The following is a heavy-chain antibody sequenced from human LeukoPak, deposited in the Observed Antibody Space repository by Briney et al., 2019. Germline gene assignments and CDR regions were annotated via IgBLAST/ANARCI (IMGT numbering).Heavy chain of an antibody. V-gene: IGHV1-69*06. Sequence: ASVKVSRKASGGTFSSYAISWVRQAPGQGLEWMGGIIPIFGTANYAQKFQGRVTITADKSTSTAYMELSSLRSEDTAVYYCARGIRGSGSYKGSWGQGTLVTVSS. CDR1: GGTFSSYA. CDR2: IIPIFGTA. CDR3: ARGIRGSGSYKGS. J-gene: IGHJ5*02. D-gene: IGHD3-10*01.